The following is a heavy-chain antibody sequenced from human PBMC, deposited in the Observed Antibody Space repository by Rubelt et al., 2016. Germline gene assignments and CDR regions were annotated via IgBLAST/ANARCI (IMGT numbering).Heavy chain of an antibody. V-gene: IGHV4-39*07. D-gene: IGHD3-22*01. CDR1: GGSISSSSYY. Sequence: QLQLQESGPGLVKPSETLSLTCTVSGGSISSSSYYWGWIRQPPGKGLEWIGSIYYSGSTYYNPSLKSRVTIAVDTSKNQFSLKLSSVTAADTAVFYCARGGALMSRGYGYWGQGTLVTVSS. J-gene: IGHJ4*02. CDR3: ARGGALMSRGYGY. CDR2: IYYSGST.